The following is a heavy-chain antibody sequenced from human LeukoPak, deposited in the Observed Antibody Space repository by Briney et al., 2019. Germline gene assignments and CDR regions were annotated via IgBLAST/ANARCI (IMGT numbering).Heavy chain of an antibody. CDR3: ARVIAVAGPIDY. CDR1: GFTFSSYA. Sequence: GRSLRLSCAASGFTFSSYAMHWVRQAPGKGLEWVAVISYDGSNKYYAGSVKGRFTISRDNSKNTLYLQMNSLRAEDTAVYYCARVIAVAGPIDYWGQGTLVTVSS. CDR2: ISYDGSNK. D-gene: IGHD6-19*01. J-gene: IGHJ4*02. V-gene: IGHV3-30*01.